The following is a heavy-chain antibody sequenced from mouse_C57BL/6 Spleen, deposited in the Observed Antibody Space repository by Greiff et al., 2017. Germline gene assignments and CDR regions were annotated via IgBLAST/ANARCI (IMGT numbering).Heavy chain of an antibody. CDR3: ARLTRYYSNSGPMDY. J-gene: IGHJ4*01. CDR2: IDPSDSYT. V-gene: IGHV1-59*01. D-gene: IGHD2-5*01. Sequence: QVQLKQPGAELVRPGTSVKLSCKASGYTFTSYWMHWVKQRPGQGLEWIGVIDPSDSYTNYNQKFKGKATLTVDTSSSTAYMQLSSLTSEDSAVYYCARLTRYYSNSGPMDYWGQGTSVTVSS. CDR1: GYTFTSYW.